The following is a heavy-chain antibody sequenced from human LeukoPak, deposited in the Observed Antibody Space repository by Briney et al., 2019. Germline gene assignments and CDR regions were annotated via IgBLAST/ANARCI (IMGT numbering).Heavy chain of an antibody. Sequence: ASVRVSCKASRGTFSSYAISWVRQAPGQGLEWMGRIIPILGIANYAQKFQGRVTITADKSTSTAYMELSSLRSEDTAVYYCARDRSSGSPNTDYWGQGTLVTVSS. CDR3: ARDRSSGSPNTDY. D-gene: IGHD6-19*01. CDR1: RGTFSSYA. CDR2: IIPILGIA. V-gene: IGHV1-69*04. J-gene: IGHJ4*02.